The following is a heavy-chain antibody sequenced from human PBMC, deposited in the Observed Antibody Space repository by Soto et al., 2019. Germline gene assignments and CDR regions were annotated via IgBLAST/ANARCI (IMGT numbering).Heavy chain of an antibody. D-gene: IGHD6-6*01. CDR1: GGSFSGYY. J-gene: IGHJ4*02. CDR2: INHSGST. Sequence: SETLSLTCAVYGGSFSGYYWSWIRQPPGKGLEWIGEINHSGSTNYNPSLKSRVTISVDTSKNQFSLKLSSVTAADTAVYYCARGPMRQLAQTPYYFDYWGQGTLVTVSS. V-gene: IGHV4-34*01. CDR3: ARGPMRQLAQTPYYFDY.